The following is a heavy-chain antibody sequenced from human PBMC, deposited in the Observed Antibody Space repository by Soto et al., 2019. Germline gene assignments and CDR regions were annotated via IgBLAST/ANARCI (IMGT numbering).Heavy chain of an antibody. J-gene: IGHJ4*02. CDR2: ISQSGNVI. CDR1: GFTFRDFQ. D-gene: IGHD3-9*01. V-gene: IGHV3-11*01. CDR3: LTKKDFLTGYLDY. Sequence: QVQLVESGGDLVKPGGSLRLSCAASGFTFRDFQMSWIRQAPGKGLEWISYISQSGNVIYYADSVKGRFTISRGDAKKSLDKEMNRLRAEDTAIYYCLTKKDFLTGYLDYWGQGTQVTVSS.